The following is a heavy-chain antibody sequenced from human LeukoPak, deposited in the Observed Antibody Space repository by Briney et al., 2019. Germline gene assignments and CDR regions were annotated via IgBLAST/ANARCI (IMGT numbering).Heavy chain of an antibody. CDR3: ARRRYGSGSYYNPFDP. Sequence: SVKVSCKAPGYTFTSYDIHWVRQATGQGVAWMGWMNPKSGNPGYAQKFQGRVTKTRNTSTITPYMVLSSVMSEDTAVYYCARRRYGSGSYYNPFDPWGKVTLVTVSS. CDR1: GYTFTSYD. D-gene: IGHD3-10*01. V-gene: IGHV1-8*01. CDR2: MNPKSGNP. J-gene: IGHJ5*02.